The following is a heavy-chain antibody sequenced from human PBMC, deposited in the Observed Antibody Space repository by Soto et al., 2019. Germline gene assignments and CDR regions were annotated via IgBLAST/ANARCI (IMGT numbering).Heavy chain of an antibody. CDR2: IIPIFGTA. Sequence: QVQLVQSGAEVKKPGSSVKVSCKASGGTFSSYAISWVRQAPGQGLERMGGIIPIFGTANYAQKFQGRVTITADESTSTAYMELSSLRSEDTAVYYCARTHRALVVVTAIFYYYGMDVWGQGTTVTVSS. J-gene: IGHJ6*02. CDR1: GGTFSSYA. CDR3: ARTHRALVVVTAIFYYYGMDV. D-gene: IGHD2-21*02. V-gene: IGHV1-69*12.